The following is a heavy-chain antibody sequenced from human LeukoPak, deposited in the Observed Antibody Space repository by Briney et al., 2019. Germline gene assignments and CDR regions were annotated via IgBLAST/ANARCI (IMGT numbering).Heavy chain of an antibody. CDR1: GFTFGDYA. Sequence: GGSLRLSCTASGFTFGDYAMSWFRQAPGKGLGWVGFIRSKAYGGTTEYAASVKGRFTISRDDSKSIAYLQMNSLKTEDTAVYYCTRGKSPAPTPYYFDYWGQGTLVTVSS. CDR2: IRSKAYGGTT. J-gene: IGHJ4*02. V-gene: IGHV3-49*03. D-gene: IGHD2-2*01. CDR3: TRGKSPAPTPYYFDY.